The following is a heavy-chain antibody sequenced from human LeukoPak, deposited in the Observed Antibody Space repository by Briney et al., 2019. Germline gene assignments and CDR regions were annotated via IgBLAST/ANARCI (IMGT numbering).Heavy chain of an antibody. J-gene: IGHJ3*02. Sequence: SETLSLTCTVSGYSISSGYYWGWIRQPPGKGLEWIGGIYHSGSTYYNPSLKSRVTISVDTSKNQFSLKLSSVTAADTAVYYCARDNYYDSKAFDIWGQGTMVTVSS. V-gene: IGHV4-38-2*02. D-gene: IGHD3-22*01. CDR1: GYSISSGYY. CDR2: IYHSGST. CDR3: ARDNYYDSKAFDI.